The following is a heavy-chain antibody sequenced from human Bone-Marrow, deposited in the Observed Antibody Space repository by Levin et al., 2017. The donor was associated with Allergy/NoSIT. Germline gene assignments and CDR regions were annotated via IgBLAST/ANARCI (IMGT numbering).Heavy chain of an antibody. V-gene: IGHV3-21*01. CDR2: ITSRSTYI. D-gene: IGHD3-22*01. CDR1: GFTFSSYT. CDR3: ARVKGGSDFDSSRHYYLYGLDV. J-gene: IGHJ6*02. Sequence: LSLTCAASGFTFSSYTMNWVRQAPGKGLEWVSSITSRSTYIYYADSVGGRFTVSRDNARNSLYLQMNSLRAADTAVFYCARVKGGSDFDSSRHYYLYGLDVWGQGTTVTVSS.